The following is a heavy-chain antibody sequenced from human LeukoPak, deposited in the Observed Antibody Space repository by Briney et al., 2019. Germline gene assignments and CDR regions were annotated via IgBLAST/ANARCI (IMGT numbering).Heavy chain of an antibody. CDR1: GFTFSIYR. CDR3: ARGYSSSYRIDY. CDR2: INTDGSST. J-gene: IGHJ4*02. V-gene: IGHV3-74*01. D-gene: IGHD6-6*01. Sequence: GGSLRLSCAASGFTFSIYRMHWVRQGPGKGLVWVSRINTDGSSTTYADSVKGRFTISRDNAKNTLYLQMNSLSAEDTAVYYCARGYSSSYRIDYWGQGTLVTVSS.